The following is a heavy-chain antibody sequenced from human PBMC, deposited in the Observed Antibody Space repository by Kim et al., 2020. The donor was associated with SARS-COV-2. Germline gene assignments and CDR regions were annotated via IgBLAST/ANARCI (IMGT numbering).Heavy chain of an antibody. V-gene: IGHV4-39*01. CDR3: ARGSIVGAHSTFDY. Sequence: SETLSLTCTVSGGSISSSSYYWGWIRQPPGKGLEWIGSIYYSGSTYYNPSLKSRVTISVDTSKNQFSLKLSSVTAADTAVYYCARGSIVGAHSTFDYWGQGTLVTVSS. D-gene: IGHD1-26*01. CDR1: GGSISSSSYY. CDR2: IYYSGST. J-gene: IGHJ4*02.